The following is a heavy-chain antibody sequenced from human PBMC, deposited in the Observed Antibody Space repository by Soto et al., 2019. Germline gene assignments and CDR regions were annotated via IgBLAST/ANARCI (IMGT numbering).Heavy chain of an antibody. CDR1: GFTFRKFW. CDR2: ISSDGTTT. V-gene: IGHV3-74*01. Sequence: EVQLVQSGGGLAQPGKSLRLSCAASGFTFRKFWMHWVRQVPGKGPVWVSYISSDGTTTDYADSVKGRFTISRDNAKDTLYLHMDSLRAEDTAVYYCAIQDCTNDVCLEAAVNVGGALESWGQGTLVTVSS. D-gene: IGHD2-8*01. J-gene: IGHJ1*01. CDR3: AIQDCTNDVCLEAAVNVGGALES.